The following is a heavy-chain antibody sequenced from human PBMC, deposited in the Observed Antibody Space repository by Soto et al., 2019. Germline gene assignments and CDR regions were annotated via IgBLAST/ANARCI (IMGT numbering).Heavy chain of an antibody. CDR3: ARVDPRGVAVVRDY. Sequence: ASVKVSCKASGNTFASHGFPWVRQAPGQGLEWMGWISGFNGQTNYALKFQGRVTLTTDASTSTAYMELRSLRSDDTAVYFCARVDPRGVAVVRDYWGQGTLVTVS. CDR2: ISGFNGQT. V-gene: IGHV1-18*01. J-gene: IGHJ4*02. CDR1: GNTFASHG. D-gene: IGHD3-10*01.